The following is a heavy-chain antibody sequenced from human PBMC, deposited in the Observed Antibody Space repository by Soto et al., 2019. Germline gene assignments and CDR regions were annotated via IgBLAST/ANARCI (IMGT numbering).Heavy chain of an antibody. D-gene: IGHD3-10*01. Sequence: GGSLRLSCAASGFTFSSYGMHWVRQALGKGLEWVAVIWYDGSNKYYADSVKGRFTISRDNSKNTLYLQMNSLRAEDTAVYYCARGYGSDTIGYWGQGTLVTVSS. CDR2: IWYDGSNK. J-gene: IGHJ4*02. V-gene: IGHV3-33*01. CDR3: ARGYGSDTIGY. CDR1: GFTFSSYG.